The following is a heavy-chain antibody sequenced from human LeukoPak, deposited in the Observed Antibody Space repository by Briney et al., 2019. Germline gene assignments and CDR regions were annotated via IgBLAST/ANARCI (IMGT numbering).Heavy chain of an antibody. J-gene: IGHJ4*02. CDR2: IWYDGSNK. D-gene: IGHD4-17*01. Sequence: GRSLRLSCAASGFAFSTYGMHWVRQAPGKGLEWVAVIWYDGSNKYYADSVKGRFTISRDNSKNTLYLQMNSLRAEDTAVYYCARGLYGDPSPFDYWGQGTLVTVSS. V-gene: IGHV3-33*08. CDR1: GFAFSTYG. CDR3: ARGLYGDPSPFDY.